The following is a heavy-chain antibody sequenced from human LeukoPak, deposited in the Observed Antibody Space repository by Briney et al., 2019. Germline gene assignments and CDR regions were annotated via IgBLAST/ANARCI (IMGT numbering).Heavy chain of an antibody. CDR1: GGSISSGDYY. D-gene: IGHD3-3*01. V-gene: IGHV4-30-4*08. J-gene: IGHJ5*02. CDR3: AKALGGIFGVVFVP. Sequence: SQTLSLTCTVSGGSISSGDYYWSWIRQPPGKGLEWIGYIYYSGSTYYNPSLKSRVTISVDTSKNQFSLKLSSVTAADTAVYYCAKALGGIFGVVFVPWGQGTLVTVSS. CDR2: IYYSGST.